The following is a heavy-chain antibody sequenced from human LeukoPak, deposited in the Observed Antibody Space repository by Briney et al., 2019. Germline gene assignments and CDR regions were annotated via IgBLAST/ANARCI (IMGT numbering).Heavy chain of an antibody. V-gene: IGHV3-30*01. CDR3: ATDSTYYYASGSSGPHYFDY. J-gene: IGHJ4*02. D-gene: IGHD3-10*01. CDR1: GFTFSSTA. Sequence: GRSLRLSCAASGFTFSSTAMHWVRQAPGKGLEWVAVISYDGGNTHYADSVRGRFTIPRDNSKNTLYLQLNSLRAEDTALYYCATDSTYYYASGSSGPHYFDYWGQGTLVTVSS. CDR2: ISYDGGNT.